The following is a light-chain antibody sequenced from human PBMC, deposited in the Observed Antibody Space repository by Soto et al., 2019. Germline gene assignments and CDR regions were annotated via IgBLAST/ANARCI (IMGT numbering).Light chain of an antibody. CDR1: QDISNY. J-gene: IGKJ1*01. V-gene: IGKV1-27*01. CDR3: QKYNSAPRT. CDR2: AAS. Sequence: DIQMTHSPSSLSASVGDRVAITCWSTQDISNYLAWYQHKPGEVPKLLIYAASTLHSGVPSRFSGSGSGTDFTLTISSLQPEDVATYYCQKYNSAPRTLGQGTKVDIK.